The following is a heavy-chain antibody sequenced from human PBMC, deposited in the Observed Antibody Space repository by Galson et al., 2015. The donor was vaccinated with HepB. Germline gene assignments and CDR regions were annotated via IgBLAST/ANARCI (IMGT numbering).Heavy chain of an antibody. V-gene: IGHV3-23*01. CDR2: ISGSGDST. Sequence: SLRLSCAASGFTFSSYPMNWVRQAPGKGLEWVSTISGSGDSTYYADSVKGRFTSSRDNSKSTLYLQLNSLRAEDTAVYYCAKALGSNVYYESDWGQGTLVTVSS. D-gene: IGHD1-26*01. CDR1: GFTFSSYP. J-gene: IGHJ4*02. CDR3: AKALGSNVYYESD.